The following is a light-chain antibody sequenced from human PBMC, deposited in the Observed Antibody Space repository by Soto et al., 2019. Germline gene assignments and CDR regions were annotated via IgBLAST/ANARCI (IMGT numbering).Light chain of an antibody. CDR3: SSYAGSNRRV. Sequence: QSALTQPPSASGSPGQSVIISCTGTSSDVGGYNYISWYQHHPGKAPKLMIYEVDKRPSGVPDRFSGSKSGNTASLTVSGLEAEDEAAYYCSSYAGSNRRVFGTGPKLTVL. CDR2: EVD. V-gene: IGLV2-8*01. J-gene: IGLJ1*01. CDR1: SSDVGGYNY.